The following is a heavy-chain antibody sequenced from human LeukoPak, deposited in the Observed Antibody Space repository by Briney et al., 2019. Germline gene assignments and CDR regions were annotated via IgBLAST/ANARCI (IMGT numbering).Heavy chain of an antibody. CDR2: ISASGDNT. CDR1: GFTVSSNY. CDR3: AKSGYNRFDY. D-gene: IGHD5-24*01. V-gene: IGHV3-23*01. Sequence: GGSLRLSCAASGFTVSSNYMSWVRQAPGKGLEWVSTISASGDNTYYADSVKGRFTISRDNSKNTLYLQMNSLRAEDTAVYYCAKSGYNRFDYWGQGTLVTVSS. J-gene: IGHJ4*02.